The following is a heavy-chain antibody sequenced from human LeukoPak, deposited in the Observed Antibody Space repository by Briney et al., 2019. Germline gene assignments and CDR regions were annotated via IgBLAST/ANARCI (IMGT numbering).Heavy chain of an antibody. CDR2: IYYTGST. CDR3: VRSGHQTNWFDP. V-gene: IGHV4-59*01. Sequence: SETLSLTCTVSGGSISSYYWSWIRQPPGKGLEWIGYIYYTGSTNYNPSLKSRVTISEDTSKNQFSLKLTSVTAADTAVYYCVRSGHQTNWFDPWGQGTLVTVSS. J-gene: IGHJ5*02. CDR1: GGSISSYY.